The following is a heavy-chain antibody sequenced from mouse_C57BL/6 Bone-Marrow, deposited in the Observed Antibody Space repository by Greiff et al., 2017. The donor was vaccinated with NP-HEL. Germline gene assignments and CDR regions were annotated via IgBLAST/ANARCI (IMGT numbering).Heavy chain of an antibody. CDR1: GFTFSDYG. D-gene: IGHD2-3*01. CDR3: ARRDGYYPLAMDY. J-gene: IGHJ4*01. V-gene: IGHV5-17*01. Sequence: EVKLMESGGGLVKPGGPLKLSCAASGFTFSDYGMHWVRQAPEKGLEWVAYISSGSSTIYYADTVKGRFTISRDNAKNTLFLQMTSLRSEDTAMYYCARRDGYYPLAMDYWGQGTSVTVSS. CDR2: ISSGSSTI.